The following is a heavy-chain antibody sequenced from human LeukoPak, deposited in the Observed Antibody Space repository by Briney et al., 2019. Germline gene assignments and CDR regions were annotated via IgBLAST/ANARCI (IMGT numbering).Heavy chain of an antibody. CDR2: INPSGGST. D-gene: IGHD3-16*02. Sequence: GASVKVSCKASGYTFTSYYMHWLRQAPGQGLEWMGIINPSGGSTSNAQKFQGRVTMTRDTATSTVYMELSRLRSEDTAVYYCARYGVIGIDYWGQGALVTVSS. V-gene: IGHV1-46*01. J-gene: IGHJ4*02. CDR1: GYTFTSYY. CDR3: ARYGVIGIDY.